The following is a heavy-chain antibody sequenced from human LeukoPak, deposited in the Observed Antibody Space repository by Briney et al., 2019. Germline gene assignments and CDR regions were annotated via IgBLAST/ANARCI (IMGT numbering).Heavy chain of an antibody. CDR2: IWYDGSNK. CDR3: ARLYCSSTSCYTGVDY. D-gene: IGHD2-2*02. V-gene: IGHV3-33*01. J-gene: IGHJ4*02. Sequence: AGGSLRLSCAASGFTFSSYGMHWVRQAPGKGLEWVAVIWYDGSNKYYADSVKGRFTISRDNSKNTLYLQMNSLRAEDTAVYYCARLYCSSTSCYTGVDYWGQGTLVTVSS. CDR1: GFTFSSYG.